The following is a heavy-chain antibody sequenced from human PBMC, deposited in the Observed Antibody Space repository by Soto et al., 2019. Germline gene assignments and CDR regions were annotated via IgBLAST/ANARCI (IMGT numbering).Heavy chain of an antibody. J-gene: IGHJ3*02. V-gene: IGHV1-46*01. D-gene: IGHD3-22*01. CDR2: INPSGGST. CDR3: ARAMGNYYDSSGYYSDAFDI. CDR1: GYTFTSYY. Sequence: ASVKVSCKASGYTFTSYYMHWVRQAPGQGLEWMGIINPSGGSTSYAQKFQGRDTMTRDTSTSTVYMELSSLRSEDTAVYYCARAMGNYYDSSGYYSDAFDIWGQGTMVTVSS.